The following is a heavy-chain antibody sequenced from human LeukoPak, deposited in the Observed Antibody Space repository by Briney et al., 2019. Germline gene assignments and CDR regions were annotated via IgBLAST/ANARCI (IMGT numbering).Heavy chain of an antibody. CDR3: AREAGLERRIDY. CDR1: GGSLSSYY. J-gene: IGHJ4*02. Sequence: SETLSLTCTVSGGSLSSYYWSWIRQPPGKGLEWIGYIYYSGSTNYNPSLKSRVTISVDTSKNQFSLKLSSVTAADTAVYYCAREAGLERRIDYWGQGTLVTVSS. CDR2: IYYSGST. V-gene: IGHV4-59*01. D-gene: IGHD1-1*01.